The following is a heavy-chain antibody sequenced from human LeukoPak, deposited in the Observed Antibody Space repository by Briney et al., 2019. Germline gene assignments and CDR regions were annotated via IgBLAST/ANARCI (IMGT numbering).Heavy chain of an antibody. CDR1: GGTSSRYA. J-gene: IGHJ4*02. V-gene: IGHV1-69*05. D-gene: IGHD2-15*01. CDR3: ARGRDQTNTGYCDH. Sequence: SVKVSCKASGGTSSRYAMNWVRQAPGQGLEWMGGIIPFFGSANYAQKFRGRLTITTDESTFTFYMELSSLRYEDTAVYYCARGRDQTNTGYCDHWGQGTLVTVSS. CDR2: IIPFFGSA.